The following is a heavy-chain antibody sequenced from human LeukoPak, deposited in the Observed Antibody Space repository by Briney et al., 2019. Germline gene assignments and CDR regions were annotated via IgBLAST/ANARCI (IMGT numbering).Heavy chain of an antibody. Sequence: GGSLRLSCAASGFTFDDYAMHWVRQAPGKGLEWVSAISGSGGSTYYADSVKGRFTISRDNSKNTLYLQMNSLRAEDTAVYYCAKEGDYDMTGYPRGIDYWGQGTLVTVSS. CDR1: GFTFDDYA. CDR2: ISGSGGST. D-gene: IGHD3-9*01. CDR3: AKEGDYDMTGYPRGIDY. V-gene: IGHV3-23*01. J-gene: IGHJ4*02.